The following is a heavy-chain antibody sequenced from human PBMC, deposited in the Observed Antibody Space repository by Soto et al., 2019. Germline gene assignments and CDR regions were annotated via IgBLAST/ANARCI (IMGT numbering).Heavy chain of an antibody. Sequence: SETLSLTCTVSGGSVSSRGYYWSWIRQHPGKGLEWIAYIYYSGSTSYNPSLKSRVTISVDTSKNQFSLKLTSVTAADTALYYCASLGGVYDSSHWGRGTPVTVSS. CDR2: IYYSGST. CDR3: ASLGGVYDSSH. J-gene: IGHJ4*01. V-gene: IGHV4-31*03. CDR1: GGSVSSRGYY. D-gene: IGHD3-22*01.